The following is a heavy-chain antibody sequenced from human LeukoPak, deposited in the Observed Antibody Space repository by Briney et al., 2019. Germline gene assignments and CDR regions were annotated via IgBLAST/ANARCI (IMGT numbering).Heavy chain of an antibody. D-gene: IGHD6-6*01. V-gene: IGHV3-7*03. CDR3: ARSSYSSSSSV. Sequence: GGSLRLSCAVSGFTFSGFWMSWSRQAPGKGLEWVASINSDGSEGYYADVVKGRFTISRDNAKNSLYLQINSLRAEDTAVYYCARSSYSSSSSVWGQGTMVTVSP. CDR2: INSDGSEG. J-gene: IGHJ3*01. CDR1: GFTFSGFW.